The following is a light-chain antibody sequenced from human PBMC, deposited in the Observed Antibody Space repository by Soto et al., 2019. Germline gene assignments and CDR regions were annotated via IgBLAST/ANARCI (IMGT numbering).Light chain of an antibody. CDR3: SSYTSSSLYV. Sequence: QSALTQPASVSGSPGQSITISCTGTSSDVGGYNYVSWYQQHPGKAPKLMIYDVSNRPAGVSNRFSGSQSGNTASLTISGLQAEYEADYYCSSYTSSSLYVFGTGTKVTVL. CDR1: SSDVGGYNY. CDR2: DVS. J-gene: IGLJ1*01. V-gene: IGLV2-14*01.